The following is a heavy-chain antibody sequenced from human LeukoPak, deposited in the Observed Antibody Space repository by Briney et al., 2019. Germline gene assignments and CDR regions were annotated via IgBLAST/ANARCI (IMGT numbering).Heavy chain of an antibody. D-gene: IGHD6-6*01. Sequence: HPGGSLRLSCAASGFTFSSYAMSWVRQAPGKGLEWVSAISGSGGSTYYADSVKGRFTISRDNSKNTLYLQMNSLRAEETAVYYCAKEGYTSSSPGVDYWGQGTLVTVSS. CDR2: ISGSGGST. V-gene: IGHV3-23*01. CDR3: AKEGYTSSSPGVDY. CDR1: GFTFSSYA. J-gene: IGHJ4*02.